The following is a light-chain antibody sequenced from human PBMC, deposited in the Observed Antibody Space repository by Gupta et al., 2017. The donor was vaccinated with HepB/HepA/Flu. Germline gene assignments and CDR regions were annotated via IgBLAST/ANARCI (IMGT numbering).Light chain of an antibody. CDR2: KDS. CDR1: ALPKQY. J-gene: IGLJ2*01. Sequence: SYELTQPTSVSVSPGQTARITSSGDALPKQYAYWSQQKPGKAPVLVLYKDSERPSGIPERFSGSSSGTTVTLTISGVQAEDEADYYCQSADSSGTAEVFGGGTKLTVL. V-gene: IGLV3-25*03. CDR3: QSADSSGTAEV.